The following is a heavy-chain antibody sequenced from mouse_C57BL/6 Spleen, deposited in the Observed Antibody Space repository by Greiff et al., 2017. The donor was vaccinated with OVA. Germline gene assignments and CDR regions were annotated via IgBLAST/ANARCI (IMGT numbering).Heavy chain of an antibody. Sequence: VQLKESGPELVKPGASVKISCKASGYAFSSSWMNWVKQRPGKGLEWIGRIYPGDGDTNYNGKFKGKATLTADKSSSTAYMQLSSLTSEDSAVYFCARNDYDEGYYAMDYWGQGTSVTVSS. CDR2: IYPGDGDT. V-gene: IGHV1-82*01. CDR1: GYAFSSSW. CDR3: ARNDYDEGYYAMDY. J-gene: IGHJ4*01. D-gene: IGHD2-4*01.